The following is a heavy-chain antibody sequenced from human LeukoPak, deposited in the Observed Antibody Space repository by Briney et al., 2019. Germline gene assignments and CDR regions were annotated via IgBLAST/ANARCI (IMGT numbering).Heavy chain of an antibody. J-gene: IGHJ3*02. D-gene: IGHD3-22*01. CDR1: GFTFSNYG. CDR3: ARDVSYYYESSGYYSLGFDI. V-gene: IGHV3-21*01. CDR2: ISSSSSYI. Sequence: GGSLRLSCAASGFTFSNYGMNWVRQAPGKGLEWVSSISSSSSYIYYADSVKGRFTISRDNAKNSLYLQMNSLRAEDTAVYYCARDVSYYYESSGYYSLGFDIWGQGTMVTVSS.